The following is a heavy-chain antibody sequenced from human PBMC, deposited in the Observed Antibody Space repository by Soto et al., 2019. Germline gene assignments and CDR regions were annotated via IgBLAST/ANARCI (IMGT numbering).Heavy chain of an antibody. CDR3: STNTRPTFNY. Sequence: QVQLVQSGAEVKNPGSSVKVYCKASGGTFSSYAISWVRQAPGQGLEWMGGIIPIFGTANYAQKFQGRVMITADEATSTAYMELSSLRSEDTAVYYCSTNTRPTFNYWGQGTLVTLSS. CDR1: GGTFSSYA. D-gene: IGHD6-6*01. V-gene: IGHV1-69*12. J-gene: IGHJ4*02. CDR2: IIPIFGTA.